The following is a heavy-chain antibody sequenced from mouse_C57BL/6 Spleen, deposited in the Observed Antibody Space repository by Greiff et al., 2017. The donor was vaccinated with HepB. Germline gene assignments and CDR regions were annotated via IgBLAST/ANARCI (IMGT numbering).Heavy chain of an antibody. V-gene: IGHV5-17*01. CDR1: GFTFSDYG. D-gene: IGHD2-4*01. Sequence: EVQLVESGGGLVKPGGSLKLSCAASGFTFSDYGMHWVRQAPEKGLEWVAYISSGRSTIYYADTVKDRFTISRDNAKNTLFLQMTSLRSEDTAMYYCARGDYDGTAMDYWGQGTSVTVSS. J-gene: IGHJ4*01. CDR2: ISSGRSTI. CDR3: ARGDYDGTAMDY.